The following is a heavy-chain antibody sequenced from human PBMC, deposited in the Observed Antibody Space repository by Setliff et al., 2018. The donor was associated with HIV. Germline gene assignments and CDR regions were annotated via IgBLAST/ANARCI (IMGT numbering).Heavy chain of an antibody. CDR3: ASIWFGESKPLDS. Sequence: TLSLTCTVSGYSISSDYYWGWIRQSPGKGLEWIGNIYHSVNTYYNPSLKSRVTISADATKNQFSLKLTSVTAADTAVYYCASIWFGESKPLDSWGQGMLVTVPQ. CDR2: IYHSVNT. J-gene: IGHJ4*02. D-gene: IGHD3-10*01. CDR1: GYSISSDYY. V-gene: IGHV4-38-2*02.